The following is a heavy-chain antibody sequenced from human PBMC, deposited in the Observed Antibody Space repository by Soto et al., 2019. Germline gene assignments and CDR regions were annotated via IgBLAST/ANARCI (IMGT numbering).Heavy chain of an antibody. D-gene: IGHD2-8*01. Sequence: EVQLVESGGGLVQPGGSLRLSCAASGFTFSSYWMSWVRQAPGKGLEWVANIKQDGSEKYYVDSVKGRFTISRDNAKNSLYLQMNSLRAEDTAVYYCARDKTRGVPAGHMDVWGQGTTVTASS. CDR1: GFTFSSYW. CDR3: ARDKTRGVPAGHMDV. V-gene: IGHV3-7*03. J-gene: IGHJ6*02. CDR2: IKQDGSEK.